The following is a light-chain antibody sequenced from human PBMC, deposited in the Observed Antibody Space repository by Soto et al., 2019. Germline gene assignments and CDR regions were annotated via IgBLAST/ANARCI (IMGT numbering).Light chain of an antibody. V-gene: IGLV2-14*01. J-gene: IGLJ3*02. CDR2: EVS. CDR1: SSDVGGYKF. Sequence: QSVLTQPASVSGSPGQSITISCTGTSSDVGGYKFVSWYQQHPGTAPKLMIYEVSNRPSGVSSRFSGSKSGNTASLTISGLQAEDEADYFCGSYTSATTWVFGGGTKVTVL. CDR3: GSYTSATTWV.